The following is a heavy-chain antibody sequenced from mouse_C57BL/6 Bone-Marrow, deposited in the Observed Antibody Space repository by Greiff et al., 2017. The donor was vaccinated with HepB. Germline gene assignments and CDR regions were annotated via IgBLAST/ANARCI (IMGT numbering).Heavy chain of an antibody. D-gene: IGHD1-1*01. V-gene: IGHV5-12*01. CDR2: ISNGGGST. CDR3: ARLHYYGSSHWYFDV. Sequence: VMLVESGGGLVQPGGSLKLSCAASGFTFSDYYMYWVRQTPEKRLEWVAYISNGGGSTYYPDTVKGRFTISRDNAKNTLYLQMSRLKSEDTAMYYCARLHYYGSSHWYFDVWGTGTTVTVSS. CDR1: GFTFSDYY. J-gene: IGHJ1*03.